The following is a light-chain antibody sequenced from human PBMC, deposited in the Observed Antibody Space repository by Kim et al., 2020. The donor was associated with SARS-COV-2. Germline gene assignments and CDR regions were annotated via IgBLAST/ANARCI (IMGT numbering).Light chain of an antibody. Sequence: QSVLTQPPSVSGAPGQRVTISCTGSSSNIGAGYDVHWYQQLPGTAPKLLIYGNSNRPSGVPDRFSGSKSGTSASLAITGLQAEDEADYYCQSYDSSLSGSVFAGGTLLTVL. CDR1: SSNIGAGYD. J-gene: IGLJ3*02. CDR3: QSYDSSLSGSV. V-gene: IGLV1-40*01. CDR2: GNS.